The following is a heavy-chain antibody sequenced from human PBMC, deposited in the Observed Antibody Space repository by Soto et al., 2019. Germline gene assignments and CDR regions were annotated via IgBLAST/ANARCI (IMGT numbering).Heavy chain of an antibody. Sequence: ASETLSLTCAVSGAYMRNDYYYWSWVRQKPGKDLEWIGHMHHSGRTHYNPSLKSRVTISVDTSKNHFSLKLSSVTAADTAVYYCARDVLYSTSRIDSWGQGTLVTVSS. V-gene: IGHV4-31*11. CDR3: ARDVLYSTSRIDS. J-gene: IGHJ4*02. CDR2: MHHSGRT. CDR1: GAYMRNDYYY. D-gene: IGHD6-6*01.